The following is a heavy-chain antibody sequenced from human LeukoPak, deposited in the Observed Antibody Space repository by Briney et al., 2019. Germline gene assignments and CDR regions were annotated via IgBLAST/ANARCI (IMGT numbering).Heavy chain of an antibody. CDR2: ISDDGGNK. CDR3: AKDGVGPHYGDCDY. D-gene: IGHD4-17*01. J-gene: IGHJ4*02. V-gene: IGHV3-30*18. Sequence: GGSLRLSCAASRFTLGSYGIHWVRQAPGKGLQWVAAISDDGGNKYYADSVKGRFTISRDNSKNTLYLQMNSLRAEDTAVYYCAKDGVGPHYGDCDYWGQGTLVTVSS. CDR1: RFTLGSYG.